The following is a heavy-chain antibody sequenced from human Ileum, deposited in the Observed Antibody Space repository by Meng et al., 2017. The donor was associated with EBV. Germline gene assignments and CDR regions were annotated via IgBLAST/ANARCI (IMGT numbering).Heavy chain of an antibody. D-gene: IGHD2-21*02. CDR2: MSYTGST. CDR3: ARERGGGDRGIQ. J-gene: IGHJ4*02. V-gene: IGHV4-61*08. CDR1: NGSVRSYGYY. Sequence: QVQPRESGPGLVKPSETLSLTCSVSNGSVRSYGYYWTWIRQPPGKGLEWIGYMSYTGSTNYKSTLKSRVTISVDKSKNQFSLKLSSVTAADTAVYYCARERGGGDRGIQWGQGTLVTVFS.